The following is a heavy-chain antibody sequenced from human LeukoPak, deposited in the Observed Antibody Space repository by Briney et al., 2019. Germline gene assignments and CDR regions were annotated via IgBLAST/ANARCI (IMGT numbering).Heavy chain of an antibody. D-gene: IGHD3-9*01. CDR1: GGSFSGYY. J-gene: IGHJ6*02. CDR2: INHSGST. V-gene: IGHV4-34*01. Sequence: SETLSLTCAVYGGSFSGYYWSWIRQPPGKGLEWIGEINHSGSTNYNPSLKSRVTISVDTSKNQFSLKLSSVTAADTAVYYCARAGYILTGYNKSYYYGMDVWGQGTTVTVSS. CDR3: ARAGYILTGYNKSYYYGMDV.